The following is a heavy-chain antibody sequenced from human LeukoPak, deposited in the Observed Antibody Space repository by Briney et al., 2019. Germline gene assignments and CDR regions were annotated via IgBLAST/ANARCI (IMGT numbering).Heavy chain of an antibody. CDR3: AGVPNVREGEWFDP. CDR2: ISYDGSTK. Sequence: PGRCLRLSCAASGLTLSRYGMHWVRQAPGKGLEWGAVISYDGSTKNYADSVKDRFTISRDNSENTLYLQMSSLRVEDTAVYYCAGVPNVREGEWFDPWGQGTLVTVPS. D-gene: IGHD3-16*01. V-gene: IGHV3-30*03. CDR1: GLTLSRYG. J-gene: IGHJ5*02.